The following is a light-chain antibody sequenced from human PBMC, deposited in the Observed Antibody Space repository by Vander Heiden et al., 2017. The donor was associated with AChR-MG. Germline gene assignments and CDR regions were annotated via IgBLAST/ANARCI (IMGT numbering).Light chain of an antibody. CDR2: GAS. Sequence: ELVLTQSPGTLSLSPGERATLSCRASQSVSSSYLAWYQQKPGQSPRLLIYGASSRTTGIPDRFSGSGSGTDFTLTISRLEPVDFAVYYCQQYGRSPWTFGQGTKVEIK. J-gene: IGKJ1*01. CDR1: QSVSSSY. V-gene: IGKV3-20*01. CDR3: QQYGRSPWT.